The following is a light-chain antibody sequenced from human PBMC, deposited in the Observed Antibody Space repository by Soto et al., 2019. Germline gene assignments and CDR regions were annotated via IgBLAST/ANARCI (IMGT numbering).Light chain of an antibody. Sequence: DIQMTQSPSSLSAFVGDTVTITCRASQDVSNSLAWYQQKPGKVPKLLIHSASTLQTGVQSRFSGSGSGTVFTLTITNLQPEDVATYYCQKYNSAPNTFGQGSRLEIK. V-gene: IGKV1-27*01. CDR2: SAS. J-gene: IGKJ2*01. CDR1: QDVSNS. CDR3: QKYNSAPNT.